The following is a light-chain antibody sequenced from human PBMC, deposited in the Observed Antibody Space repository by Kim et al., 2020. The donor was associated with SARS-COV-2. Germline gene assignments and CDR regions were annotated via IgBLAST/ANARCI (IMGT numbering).Light chain of an antibody. CDR3: AAWDDSLYGLV. J-gene: IGLJ2*01. CDR1: SSNIGSNT. Sequence: EPTQPPSASGTPGQRVTISCSGSSSNIGSNTVNWYQQLPGTAPKLLIYSNNQRPSGVPDRFSGSKSGTSASLAISGLQSEDEADYYCAAWDDSLYGLVFGGGTQLTVL. V-gene: IGLV1-44*01. CDR2: SNN.